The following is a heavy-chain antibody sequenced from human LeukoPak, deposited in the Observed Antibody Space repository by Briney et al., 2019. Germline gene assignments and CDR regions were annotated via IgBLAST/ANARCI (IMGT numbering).Heavy chain of an antibody. Sequence: KPSETLSLTCTVSGGSISSSSYYWGWIRQPPGKGLEWIGSIYYSGSTYYNPSLKSRVTISVDTSKNQFSLKLSSVTAADTAVYYCARSTQNYDFWSGYLFPFDYWGQGTLVTVSS. D-gene: IGHD3-3*01. CDR2: IYYSGST. J-gene: IGHJ4*02. CDR1: GGSISSSSYY. V-gene: IGHV4-39*01. CDR3: ARSTQNYDFWSGYLFPFDY.